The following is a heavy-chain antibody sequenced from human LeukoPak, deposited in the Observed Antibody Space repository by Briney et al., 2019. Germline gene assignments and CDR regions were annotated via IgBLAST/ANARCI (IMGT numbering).Heavy chain of an antibody. D-gene: IGHD2-15*01. CDR2: SSYSGTT. V-gene: IGHV4-59*12. CDR1: GGSIGSYY. Sequence: PSETLSLTCTVSGGSIGSYYWSWIRQPPGKGLEWIGYSSYSGTTSYNPSLKSRVTISVDTSQNQFSLKLNSVTAADTAVYYCVREILYCSGGSCYRGPFDNWGQGTLVTVSS. J-gene: IGHJ4*02. CDR3: VREILYCSGGSCYRGPFDN.